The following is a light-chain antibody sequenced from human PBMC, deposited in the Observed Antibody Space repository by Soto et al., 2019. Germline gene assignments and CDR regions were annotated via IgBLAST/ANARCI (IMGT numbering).Light chain of an antibody. CDR1: QSVNSH. V-gene: IGKV3-11*01. CDR2: DTS. J-gene: IGKJ1*01. Sequence: EIVLTQSPATLSLSPGERATLSCRASQSVNSHLGWYQQKPGQVPRLLIYDTSNRAAAIPARFSGSGSGTDYTLTISSLEPEDFAIYYCQQRASWPWTFGQGTKVEIK. CDR3: QQRASWPWT.